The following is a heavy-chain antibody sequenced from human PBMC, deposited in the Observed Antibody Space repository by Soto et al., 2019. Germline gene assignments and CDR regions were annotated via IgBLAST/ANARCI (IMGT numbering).Heavy chain of an antibody. CDR1: GYTFTSYD. CDR3: ASLPNGGFLEWLPSRPGYYMDV. Sequence: GASVKVSCKASGYTFTSYDINWVRQATGQGLEWMGWMNPNSGNTGYAQKFQGRVTMTRNTSISTAYMELSSLRSEDTAVYYCASLPNGGFLEWLPSRPGYYMDVWGKGTTVTVSS. J-gene: IGHJ6*03. CDR2: MNPNSGNT. D-gene: IGHD3-3*01. V-gene: IGHV1-8*01.